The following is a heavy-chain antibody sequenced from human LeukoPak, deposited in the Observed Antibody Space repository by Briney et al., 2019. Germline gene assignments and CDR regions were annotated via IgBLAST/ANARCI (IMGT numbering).Heavy chain of an antibody. Sequence: SETLSLTCAVSGYSISSGYYWGWIRQPPGKGLEWIGSIYHSGSTYYNPSLKSRVTISVDTSKNQFSLKLSSVTAADTAVYYCARTRPYSGSFDYWGQGTLVTVSS. D-gene: IGHD1-26*01. CDR3: ARTRPYSGSFDY. CDR1: GYSISSGYY. J-gene: IGHJ4*02. CDR2: IYHSGST. V-gene: IGHV4-38-2*01.